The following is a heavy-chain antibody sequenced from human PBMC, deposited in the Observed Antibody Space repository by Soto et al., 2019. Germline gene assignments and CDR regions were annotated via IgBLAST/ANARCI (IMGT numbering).Heavy chain of an antibody. CDR3: ANLLNVAAAGTPPYYGVDV. V-gene: IGHV3-30*04. CDR1: GFSFSVYP. Sequence: VQLVESGGGVVRPGGSLRLSCAASGFSFSVYPMNWVRQAPGKGLEWVAFISFDGSKKYYSDSVKGRFTISRDNSKNTVSLQTNNLRPGDAAVYHCANLLNVAAAGTPPYYGVDVWGQGTTGTVS. D-gene: IGHD6-13*01. J-gene: IGHJ6*02. CDR2: ISFDGSKK.